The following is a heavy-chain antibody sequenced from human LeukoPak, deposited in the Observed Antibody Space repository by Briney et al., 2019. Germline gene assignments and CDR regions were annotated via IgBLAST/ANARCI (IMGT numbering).Heavy chain of an antibody. V-gene: IGHV1-2*04. CDR3: ATDLMSTSNWEFDY. Sequence: ASLKVSCKASGYTFADYFIHWVLQAPGQGLEWMGRINPNTGGAEYAPKFQGWVTMTRDTSISTAYVEVNRLMSDDTAVYYCATDLMSTSNWEFDYWGQGTLVIVSS. D-gene: IGHD1-26*01. CDR2: INPNTGGA. J-gene: IGHJ4*02. CDR1: GYTFADYF.